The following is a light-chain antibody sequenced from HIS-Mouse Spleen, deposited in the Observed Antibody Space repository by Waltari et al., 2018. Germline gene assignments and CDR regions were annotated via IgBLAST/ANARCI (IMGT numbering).Light chain of an antibody. CDR1: SSDVGSYNL. J-gene: IGLJ3*02. V-gene: IGLV2-23*01. CDR3: CSYAGSSTWV. Sequence: QSALTQPASVSGSPGQSITISCTGTSSDVGSYNLVPWYQQHPGKAPKLMIYEGSKRPSGVSNRFSGSKSGNTASLTISGLQAEDEADYYCCSYAGSSTWVSGGGTKLTVL. CDR2: EGS.